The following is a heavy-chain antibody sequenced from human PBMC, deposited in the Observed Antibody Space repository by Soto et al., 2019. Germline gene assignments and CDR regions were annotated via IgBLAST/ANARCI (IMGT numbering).Heavy chain of an antibody. J-gene: IGHJ4*02. V-gene: IGHV3-23*01. D-gene: IGHD6-19*01. Sequence: HPGGSLRLSCVSSVFTFGSYAMSWVRRAPGKGLEWVSTINDNGDLRYYADSVRGRFTISRDNSKNTLYLQLNNLRAEDTARYHCAKAFGAWYPFEKWGLGALVIVSS. CDR3: AKAFGAWYPFEK. CDR1: VFTFGSYA. CDR2: INDNGDLR.